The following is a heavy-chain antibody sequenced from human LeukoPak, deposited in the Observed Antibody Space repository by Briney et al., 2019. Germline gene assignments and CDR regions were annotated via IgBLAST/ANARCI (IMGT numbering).Heavy chain of an antibody. D-gene: IGHD3-3*01. CDR3: AKDMGGVVIKSAGLDY. CDR1: GFTFSSYA. J-gene: IGHJ4*02. CDR2: ISGSGGST. Sequence: PGGSLRLSCAASGFTFSSYAMSWVRQAPGKGLEWVSAISGSGGSTYYADSVKGRFTISRDNSKNTPYLQMNGLRAEDTAVYYCAKDMGGVVIKSAGLDYWGQGTLVTVSS. V-gene: IGHV3-23*01.